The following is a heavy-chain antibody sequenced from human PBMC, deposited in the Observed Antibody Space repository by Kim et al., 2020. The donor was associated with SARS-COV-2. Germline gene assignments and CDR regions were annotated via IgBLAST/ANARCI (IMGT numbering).Heavy chain of an antibody. CDR3: AKGSATYNYGMDV. CDR1: GFTFSSYA. V-gene: IGHV3-23*01. J-gene: IGHJ6*02. D-gene: IGHD3-3*01. CDR2: ISGIDGRT. Sequence: GGSLRLSCGASGFTFSSYAMTWVRQAPGKGLEWVSAISGIDGRTYYADSVQGRFTISRDNSKNTLYLQMNSLRAEDTSVYYCAKGSATYNYGMDVWDQGT.